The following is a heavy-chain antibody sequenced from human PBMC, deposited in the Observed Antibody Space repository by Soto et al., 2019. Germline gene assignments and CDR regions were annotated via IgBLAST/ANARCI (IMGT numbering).Heavy chain of an antibody. J-gene: IGHJ6*03. V-gene: IGHV3-23*01. CDR3: AKDFYYYGSGSYMDV. D-gene: IGHD3-10*01. Sequence: PGGSLRLSCAASGFTFSSYAMSWVRQAPGKGLEWVSAISGSGGSTYYADSVKGRFTISRDNSKNTLYLQMNSLRAEDTAVYYCAKDFYYYGSGSYMDVWGKGTTVTVSS. CDR2: ISGSGGST. CDR1: GFTFSSYA.